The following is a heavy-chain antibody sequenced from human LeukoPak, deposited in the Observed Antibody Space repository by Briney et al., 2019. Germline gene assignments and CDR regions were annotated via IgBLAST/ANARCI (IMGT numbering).Heavy chain of an antibody. Sequence: SETLSLTCTVSGGSISSSPYYWGWIRQPPGKGLGWIGTIYYRGSTYSNPSLNSRVTISLDTSKNQFSLRLRSVTAADTALYYCARHYLSDGILSTFDPWGQGTLVTVSS. CDR3: ARHYLSDGILSTFDP. CDR2: IYYRGST. D-gene: IGHD2-2*01. V-gene: IGHV4-39*01. CDR1: GGSISSSPYY. J-gene: IGHJ5*02.